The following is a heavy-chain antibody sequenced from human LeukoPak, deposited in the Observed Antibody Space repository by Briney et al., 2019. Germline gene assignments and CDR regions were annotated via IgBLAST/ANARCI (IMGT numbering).Heavy chain of an antibody. D-gene: IGHD6-19*01. Sequence: PGRSLRLSCAASGFTFSSYGMHWVRQAPGKGLEWVAVIWYDGSNKYYADSVKGRFTISRDNSKNTLHLQMNSLRAEDTAVYYCARDYGIAVAGTGYWGQGTLVTVSS. J-gene: IGHJ4*02. CDR1: GFTFSSYG. CDR3: ARDYGIAVAGTGY. CDR2: IWYDGSNK. V-gene: IGHV3-33*01.